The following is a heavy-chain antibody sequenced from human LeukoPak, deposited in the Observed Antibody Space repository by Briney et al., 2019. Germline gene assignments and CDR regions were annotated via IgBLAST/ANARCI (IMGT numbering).Heavy chain of an antibody. V-gene: IGHV1-8*01. CDR3: ARGPRDYDVSVRYNWFDR. D-gene: IGHD3-3*01. Sequence: ASVKVSCKASGYTFINNDVNWFRQAPGQGLEWVGWMNPNSGATGFAQKFQGRVTMTRDTSINTAYMGLSSLRSEDTAIYYCARGPRDYDVSVRYNWFDRWGQGTLVTVSS. J-gene: IGHJ5*02. CDR1: GYTFINND. CDR2: MNPNSGAT.